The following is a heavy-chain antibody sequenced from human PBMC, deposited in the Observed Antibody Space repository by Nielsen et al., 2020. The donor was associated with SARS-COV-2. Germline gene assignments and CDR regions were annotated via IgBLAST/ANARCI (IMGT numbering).Heavy chain of an antibody. CDR3: ATIAAAGTTYYYYGMDV. J-gene: IGHJ6*02. CDR1: GFIFSTYW. D-gene: IGHD6-13*01. Sequence: GESLKISCAASGFIFSTYWMSWVRQAPGKGLEWVANIKQDGSERYYVDSVKGRFTISRDNVKNSLYLQMNSLRAEDTAVYYCATIAAAGTTYYYYGMDVWGQGTTVTVSS. V-gene: IGHV3-7*03. CDR2: IKQDGSER.